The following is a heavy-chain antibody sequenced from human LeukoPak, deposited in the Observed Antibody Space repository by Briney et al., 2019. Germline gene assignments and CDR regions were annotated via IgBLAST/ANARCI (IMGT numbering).Heavy chain of an antibody. CDR1: GYTFTSYA. CDR3: ASLPSYSSSSDGY. CDR2: INPNSGDT. Sequence: ASVKVSCKASGYTFTSYAMHWVRQAPGQGLEWMGWINPNSGDTNYAQKFQGRVTMTRDTSISTAYMELSSLRSEDTAVYYCASLPSYSSSSDGYWGQGTLVTVSS. J-gene: IGHJ4*02. D-gene: IGHD6-13*01. V-gene: IGHV1-2*02.